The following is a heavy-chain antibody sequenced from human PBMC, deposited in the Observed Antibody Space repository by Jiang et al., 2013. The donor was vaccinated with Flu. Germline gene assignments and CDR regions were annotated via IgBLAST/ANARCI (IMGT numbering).Heavy chain of an antibody. Sequence: GSGLVKPSETLSLTCTVSGGSVTSYYWNWIRQPPGKGLEWIGYIYYSGGTNYNSSLKSRVSISVDTSKNQFSLGLNSVTAADTAVYFCARARAPEVAAYYFDYWGRGTLVTVSS. CDR1: GGSVTSYY. CDR2: IYYSGGT. J-gene: IGHJ4*02. CDR3: ARARAPEVAAYYFDY. V-gene: IGHV4-59*02. D-gene: IGHD3-10*01.